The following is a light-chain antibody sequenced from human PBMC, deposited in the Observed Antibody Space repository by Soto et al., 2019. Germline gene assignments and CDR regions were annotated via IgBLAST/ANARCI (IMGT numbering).Light chain of an antibody. CDR2: DAS. CDR3: QPRINCPWT. J-gene: IGKJ1*01. Sequence: SVLTQSRAALSLARGERATVSCRASQSVGSNLIWYQQKPGQPPRLLLFDASTRATGIPARFSGSGSGTDFTLTITSLEPEDLTVYYCQPRINCPWTFGQGTQVDIK. V-gene: IGKV3-11*01. CDR1: QSVGSN.